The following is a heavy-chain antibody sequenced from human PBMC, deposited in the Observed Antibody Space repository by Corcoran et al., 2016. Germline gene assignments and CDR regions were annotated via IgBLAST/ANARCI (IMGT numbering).Heavy chain of an antibody. Sequence: QVQLQESGPGLVKPSETLSLTCTVSGGSISSDYWSWIRQPPGKGLEWIGYIHYTGSINYNPSLKSRVTVSVDTSKSQVSLKLSSVTAAATAVYYCARVTTNVSTWRFDPWGQGTLVTVSS. CDR2: IHYTGSI. CDR3: ARVTTNVSTWRFDP. J-gene: IGHJ5*02. V-gene: IGHV4-59*01. D-gene: IGHD3-16*01. CDR1: GGSISSDY.